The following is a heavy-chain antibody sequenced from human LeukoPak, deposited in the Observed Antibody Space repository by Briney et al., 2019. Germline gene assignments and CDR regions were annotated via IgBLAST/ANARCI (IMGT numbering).Heavy chain of an antibody. Sequence: GGSLRLSCAASGFTFSSYWMSWVRQAPGKWLEWVANIKQDGSEKYYVDSVKGRFTISRDNAKNSLYLQMNSLRAEDTAVYYCARDRYINWFDPWGQGTLVTVSS. CDR3: ARDRYINWFDP. CDR2: IKQDGSEK. D-gene: IGHD1-1*01. J-gene: IGHJ5*02. V-gene: IGHV3-7*01. CDR1: GFTFSSYW.